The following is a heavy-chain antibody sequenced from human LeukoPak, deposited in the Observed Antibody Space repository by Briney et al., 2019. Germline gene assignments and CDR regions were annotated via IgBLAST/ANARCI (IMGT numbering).Heavy chain of an antibody. CDR3: ARRAGAYSHPYDY. V-gene: IGHV3-53*01. Sequence: PGGSLRLSCTVSGFTVSINSMSWVRQAPGKVLEWVSFIYSDNTHYSDSVKGRFTISRDNSKNTLYLQMNSLRAEDTAVYYCARRAGAYSHPYDYWGQGTLVTVSS. CDR2: IYSDNT. CDR1: GFTVSINS. J-gene: IGHJ4*02. D-gene: IGHD4/OR15-4a*01.